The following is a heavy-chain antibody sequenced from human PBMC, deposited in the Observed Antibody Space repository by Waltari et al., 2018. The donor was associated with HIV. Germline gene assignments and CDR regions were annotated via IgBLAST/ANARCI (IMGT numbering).Heavy chain of an antibody. CDR3: VRDDPGYGPIDY. J-gene: IGHJ4*02. CDR1: GFQLGHFS. CDR2: IRRGNNEK. D-gene: IGHD3-10*01. Sequence: DVYLVESGGGVVTTGGSIRPSCEASGFQLGHFSLNWVRPSPMRGLEWVASIRRGNNEKNYLDSVRGRFVISRDNSESSVYLQMDSLREEDTATYFCVRDDPGYGPIDYWGQGTLVTV. V-gene: IGHV3-21*04.